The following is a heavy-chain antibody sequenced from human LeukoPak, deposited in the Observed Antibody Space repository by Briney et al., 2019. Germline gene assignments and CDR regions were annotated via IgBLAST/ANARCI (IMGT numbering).Heavy chain of an antibody. CDR2: ISHSGST. CDR3: ARLWFGESNDY. CDR1: GGSFSGYY. D-gene: IGHD3-10*01. V-gene: IGHV4-34*01. Sequence: SETLSLTCAVYGGSFSGYYWSWIRQPPGKGLEWIGEISHSGSTNYTPTLKSRVTISVDTSKNQFSLKLSSVTAADTAVYYCARLWFGESNDYWGQGTLVTVSS. J-gene: IGHJ4*02.